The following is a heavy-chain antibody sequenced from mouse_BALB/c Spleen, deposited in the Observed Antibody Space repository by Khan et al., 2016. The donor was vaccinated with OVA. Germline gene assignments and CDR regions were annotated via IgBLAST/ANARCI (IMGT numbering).Heavy chain of an antibody. J-gene: IGHJ2*01. CDR3: ARTARIKY. Sequence: VQLKQSGPGLVKPSPSLSLTCTVTGYSITSGYGWNWIRQFPGNQLEWMGYISYSGSTNYNPSLKSRISITRDTSKNQFFLQLNSVTTEDTATYYCARTARIKYWGQGTTLTVAS. CDR1: GYSITSGYG. D-gene: IGHD1-2*01. V-gene: IGHV3-1*02. CDR2: ISYSGST.